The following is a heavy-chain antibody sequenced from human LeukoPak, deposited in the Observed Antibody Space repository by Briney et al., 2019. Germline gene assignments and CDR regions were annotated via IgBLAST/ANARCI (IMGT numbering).Heavy chain of an antibody. V-gene: IGHV3-33*01. CDR3: ARDWGVTMVRGVIRF. J-gene: IGHJ4*02. CDR1: GFTFSSYG. D-gene: IGHD3-10*01. CDR2: IWYDGSNK. Sequence: GRSLRLSCAASGFTFSSYGMHWVRQAPGKGLEWVAVIWYDGSNKYYADSVKGRFTISRDNSKNTLYLQMNSLRAEDTAVYYCARDWGVTMVRGVIRFWGQGTLVTVSS.